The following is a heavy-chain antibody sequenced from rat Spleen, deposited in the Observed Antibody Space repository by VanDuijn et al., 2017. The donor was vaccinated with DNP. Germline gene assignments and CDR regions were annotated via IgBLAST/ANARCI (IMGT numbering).Heavy chain of an antibody. CDR3: ASHITTPFAY. D-gene: IGHD1-10*01. Sequence: EVQLQESGPGLVKPSQSLSLTCSVTGYSITINYWGWIWKFPGNKMEWMGYINSAGSTNYNPSLKSRISITRDTSKNQFFLQVNSVTTEDTATYYCASHITTPFAYWGQGTLVTVSS. CDR1: GYSITINY. CDR2: INSAGST. V-gene: IGHV3-3*01. J-gene: IGHJ3*01.